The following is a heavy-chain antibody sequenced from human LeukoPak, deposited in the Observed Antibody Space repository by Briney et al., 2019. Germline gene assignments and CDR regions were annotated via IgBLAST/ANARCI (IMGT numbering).Heavy chain of an antibody. CDR2: INPSGGST. D-gene: IGHD3-3*01. Sequence: ASVKVSCKASGYTFTSYYMHWVRQVPGQGLEWMGIINPSGGSTSYAQKFQGRVTMTRDTSTSTVYMELSSLRSEDTAVYYCARGLRFLEWLFSGPDYWGQGTLVTVSS. CDR3: ARGLRFLEWLFSGPDY. J-gene: IGHJ4*02. V-gene: IGHV1-46*01. CDR1: GYTFTSYY.